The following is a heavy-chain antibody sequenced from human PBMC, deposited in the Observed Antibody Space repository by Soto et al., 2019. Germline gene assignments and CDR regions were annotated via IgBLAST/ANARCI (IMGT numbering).Heavy chain of an antibody. CDR1: GFTFRTYW. CDR3: AQLARGDYNFDN. J-gene: IGHJ4*02. V-gene: IGHV3-74*01. D-gene: IGHD5-12*01. Sequence: GGSLRLSCAASGFTFRTYWMHWVRQAPGKGLVWVSRINGDGSSISYADSVKGRFTISRDNAKNTLYLQMSSLRADDTAVYYCAQLARGDYNFDNWGQGTMVTVYS. CDR2: INGDGSSI.